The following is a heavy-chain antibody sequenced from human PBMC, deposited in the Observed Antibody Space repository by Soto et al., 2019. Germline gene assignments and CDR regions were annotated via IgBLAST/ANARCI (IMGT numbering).Heavy chain of an antibody. J-gene: IGHJ5*02. CDR3: ARGVYDYVWGSYRSSSRPYWFDP. D-gene: IGHD3-16*02. V-gene: IGHV4-39*07. CDR2: IYYSGST. CDR1: GGSISSSSYY. Sequence: PSETLSLTCTVSGGSISSSSYYWGWIRQPPGKGLEWIGSIYYSGSTYYNPSLKSRVTISVDTSKNQFSLKLSSVTAADTAVYYCARGVYDYVWGSYRSSSRPYWFDPWGQGTLVTVSS.